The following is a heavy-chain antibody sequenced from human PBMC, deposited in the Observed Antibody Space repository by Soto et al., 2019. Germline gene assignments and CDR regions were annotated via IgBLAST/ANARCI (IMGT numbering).Heavy chain of an antibody. CDR3: ARELMTTVTYYDY. V-gene: IGHV3-72*01. CDR2: TRNKANSYTT. Sequence: EVQLVESGGGLVQPGGSLRLSCAASGFTFSDHYMDWVRQAPGKGLEWVGRTRNKANSYTTEYAASVKGRFTISRDDSKNSVYPQMNSLKTEDTAVYYCARELMTTVTYYDYWGQGILVTVSP. CDR1: GFTFSDHY. J-gene: IGHJ4*02. D-gene: IGHD4-17*01.